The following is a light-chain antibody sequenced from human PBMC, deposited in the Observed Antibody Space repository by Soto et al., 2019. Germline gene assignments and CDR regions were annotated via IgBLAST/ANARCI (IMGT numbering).Light chain of an antibody. CDR3: QQYGSSSLT. J-gene: IGKJ1*01. Sequence: EIVLTQSPGTLSLSPGERATLSCRASQSVSSSYLAWYQQKPGQAPRLLLYGASSSATGIPDRFSGSGSGTDFTLTISRLEPEDFAVYYCQQYGSSSLTFGQGTKVEIK. CDR2: GAS. CDR1: QSVSSSY. V-gene: IGKV3-20*01.